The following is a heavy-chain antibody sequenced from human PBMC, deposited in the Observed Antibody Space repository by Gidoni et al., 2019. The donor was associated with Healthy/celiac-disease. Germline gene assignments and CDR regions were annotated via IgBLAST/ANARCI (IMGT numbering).Heavy chain of an antibody. CDR2: ISGSGGST. CDR1: GFPFSSFA. D-gene: IGHD2-15*01. Sequence: EVQLLESGGGLVQPGGYLRLSWAASGFPFSSFAMSWVRQAPGKGLEWVSAISGSGGSTYYADSVKGRFTISRDNSKNTLYLQMNSLRAEDTAVYYCAKLGDCSGGSCYYDYWGQGTLVTVSS. J-gene: IGHJ4*02. CDR3: AKLGDCSGGSCYYDY. V-gene: IGHV3-23*01.